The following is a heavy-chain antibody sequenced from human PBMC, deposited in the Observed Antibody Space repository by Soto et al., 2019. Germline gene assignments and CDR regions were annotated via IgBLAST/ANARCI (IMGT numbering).Heavy chain of an antibody. D-gene: IGHD6-6*01. CDR2: IYYSGRT. J-gene: IGHJ5*02. CDR1: GCSISSGGYY. V-gene: IGHV4-31*03. Sequence: SETLSLTCPVSGCSISSGGYYWSWIRQHPGKGLEWIGYIYYSGRTYYNPSLHSRVSIAVDTTENQFSLKLTSATAADTSVYYCARGSFSSSSSWFDPWGRGTLVNV. CDR3: ARGSFSSSSSWFDP.